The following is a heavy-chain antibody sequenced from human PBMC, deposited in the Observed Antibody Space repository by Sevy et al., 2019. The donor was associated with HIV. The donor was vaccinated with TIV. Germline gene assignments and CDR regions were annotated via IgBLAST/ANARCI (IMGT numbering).Heavy chain of an antibody. V-gene: IGHV3-21*06. CDR1: GFTFSSYN. Sequence: GGSLRLSCAASGFTFSSYNMNWVRQAPGKGLEWVSSITSTSDYIYYADSLKGRCTISRDNAKTLLYLQMNSLRAEDTPVYYCARGPPPFYGMDVWGQGTTVTVSS. CDR3: ARGPPPFYGMDV. CDR2: ITSTSDYI. J-gene: IGHJ6*02.